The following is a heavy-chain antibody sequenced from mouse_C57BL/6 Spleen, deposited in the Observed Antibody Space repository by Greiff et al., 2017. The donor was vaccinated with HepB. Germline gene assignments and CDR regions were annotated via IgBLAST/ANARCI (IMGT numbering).Heavy chain of an antibody. CDR2: IDPSDSET. J-gene: IGHJ4*01. CDR1: GYTFTSYW. Sequence: QVQLQQPGAELVRPGSSVKLSCKASGYTFTSYWMHWVKQRPIQGLEWIGNIDPSDSETHYNQKFKDKATLTVDKSSSTAYMQLSSLTSEDSAVYYCASAFYDYDEGYAMDYWGQGTSVTVSS. CDR3: ASAFYDYDEGYAMDY. D-gene: IGHD2-4*01. V-gene: IGHV1-52*01.